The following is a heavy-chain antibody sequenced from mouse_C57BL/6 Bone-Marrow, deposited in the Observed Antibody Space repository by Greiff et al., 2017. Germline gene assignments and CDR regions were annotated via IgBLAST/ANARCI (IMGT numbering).Heavy chain of an antibody. CDR1: GYSITSGYY. CDR2: ISYDGSN. D-gene: IGHD1-1*01. CDR3: ARDPYYYGSSWYYFDY. V-gene: IGHV3-6*01. Sequence: VQLKESGPGLVKPSQSLSLTCSVTGYSITSGYYWNWIRQFPGNKLEWMGYISYDGSNNYNPSLKNRISITRDTSKNQFFLKLNSVTTEDTATYYCARDPYYYGSSWYYFDYWGQGTTLTVSS. J-gene: IGHJ2*01.